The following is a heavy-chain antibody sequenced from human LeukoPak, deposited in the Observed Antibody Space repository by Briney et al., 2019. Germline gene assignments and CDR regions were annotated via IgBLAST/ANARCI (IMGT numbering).Heavy chain of an antibody. CDR2: ISAYNGNT. V-gene: IGHV1-18*01. CDR1: GYTFTSYG. CDR3: ARDYPSGRVYYYYYGMDV. Sequence: GASVNVSCKASGYTFTSYGISWVRQAPGQGVEGMGWISAYNGNTNYAQKLQGRVTMTTDTSTSTADVELRSLRSDDTAVYYCARDYPSGRVYYYYYGMDVWGQGTTVTVSS. J-gene: IGHJ6*02.